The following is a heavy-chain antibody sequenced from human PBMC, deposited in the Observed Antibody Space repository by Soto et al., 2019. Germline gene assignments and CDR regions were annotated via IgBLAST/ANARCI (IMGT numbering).Heavy chain of an antibody. V-gene: IGHV3-23*01. CDR2: ISGSGGST. D-gene: IGHD4-17*01. Sequence: GGSLRLSCAASGFTFSSYAMSWVRQAPGKGLEWVSAISGSGGSTYYANSVKGRFTISRDNSKNTRYLQMNSLRAEGTAVYYGAPSPTLRGGRSYGDPGLRTVFDYWGQGTLVTVSS. CDR3: APSPTLRGGRSYGDPGLRTVFDY. CDR1: GFTFSSYA. J-gene: IGHJ4*02.